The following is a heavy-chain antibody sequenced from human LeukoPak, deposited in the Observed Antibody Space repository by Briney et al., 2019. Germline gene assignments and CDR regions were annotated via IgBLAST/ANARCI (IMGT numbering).Heavy chain of an antibody. CDR2: IYSSATT. CDR1: GGSVSSYF. CDR3: ARGPRRGHHGY. V-gene: IGHV4-4*07. Sequence: SETLSLTCSVPGGSVSSYFWSWIRQPAGKGLEWIGRIYSSATTNYNPSLKSRVTMSVDTSKNQFSLKLNSVTAADTAVYYCARGPRRGHHGYWGQGVLVTISS. J-gene: IGHJ4*02.